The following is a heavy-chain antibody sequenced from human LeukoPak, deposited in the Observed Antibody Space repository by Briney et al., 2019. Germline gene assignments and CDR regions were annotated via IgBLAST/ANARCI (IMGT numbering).Heavy chain of an antibody. J-gene: IGHJ4*02. CDR1: GFTFSSYA. Sequence: GGSLRLSCAASGFTFSSYAMSWVRQAPGKGLEWVSAISGSGGSTYYADSVKGRFTISRDNSKNTLYLQMNSLRAEDTAVYYCAKALRSSGRIPSDYWGQGTLVTVSS. CDR3: AKALRSSGRIPSDY. V-gene: IGHV3-23*01. D-gene: IGHD3-10*01. CDR2: ISGSGGST.